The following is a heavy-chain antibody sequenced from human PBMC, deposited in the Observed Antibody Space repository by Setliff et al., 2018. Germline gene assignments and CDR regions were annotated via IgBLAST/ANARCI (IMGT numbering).Heavy chain of an antibody. CDR3: ARGGGIVGATAVDY. Sequence: PSETLSLTCTVSVDSFSGYYWSWIRQPPGKGLEWIGEINHSGSTNYNPSLKSRVTISVDTSKNQFSLKLSSVTAADTAVYYCARGGGIVGATAVDYWGQGTLVTVSS. V-gene: IGHV4-34*01. CDR1: VDSFSGYY. J-gene: IGHJ4*02. D-gene: IGHD1-26*01. CDR2: INHSGST.